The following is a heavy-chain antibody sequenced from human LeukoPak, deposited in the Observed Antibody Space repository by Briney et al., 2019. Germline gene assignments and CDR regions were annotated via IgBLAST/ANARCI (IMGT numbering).Heavy chain of an antibody. CDR2: VDHTGST. D-gene: IGHD1-1*01. Sequence: SETLSLTCSVSDDSITMYYWTWVRQPPGKGLEWIGYVDHTGSTNFNPSLNGRVSISRDTTKNLFSLRLRSVTAADTAVYFCARGRVSSSTWYSTYYYYFYMDVWGKGTTVTVSS. CDR1: DDSITMYY. CDR3: ARGRVSSSTWYSTYYYYFYMDV. J-gene: IGHJ6*03. V-gene: IGHV4-59*01.